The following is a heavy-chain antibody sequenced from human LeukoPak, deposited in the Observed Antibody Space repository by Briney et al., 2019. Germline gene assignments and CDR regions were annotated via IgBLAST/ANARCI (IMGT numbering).Heavy chain of an antibody. D-gene: IGHD2-2*01. CDR1: GFTFSSYS. Sequence: GGSLRLSCAASGFTFSSYSMSWVRQAPGKGLEWVSAISSSGGSTYYADSVKGRFTISRDNSKNTLSLQMNSLRAQDTAVHYYAQDSCSSTSSRGYSAYWGQGTLVTVSS. CDR3: AQDSCSSTSSRGYSAY. V-gene: IGHV3-23*01. CDR2: ISSSGGST. J-gene: IGHJ4*02.